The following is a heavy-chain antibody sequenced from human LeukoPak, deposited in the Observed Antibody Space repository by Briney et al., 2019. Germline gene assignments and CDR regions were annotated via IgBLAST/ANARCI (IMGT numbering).Heavy chain of an antibody. CDR3: CRDGYNKGDY. CDR1: GGTFSSYA. Sequence: ASVKVSCKASGGTFSSYAISWVRQAPGQGLEWMGGVIPIFGTANYAQKFQGRVTITADESTSTAYMELSSLRPEDTAVYYCCRDGYNKGDYWGQGTLVTVSS. V-gene: IGHV1-69*13. CDR2: VIPIFGTA. J-gene: IGHJ4*02. D-gene: IGHD5-24*01.